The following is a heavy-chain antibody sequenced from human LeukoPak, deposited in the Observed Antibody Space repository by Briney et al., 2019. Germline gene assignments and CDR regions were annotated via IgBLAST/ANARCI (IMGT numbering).Heavy chain of an antibody. D-gene: IGHD2-21*02. V-gene: IGHV3-43*02. CDR2: ISGDGGST. CDR3: AKGLRANRGVTLGH. Sequence: PGGSLRLSCAASGFTFDDYAMHWVRQAPGKSLEWVSLISGDGGSTYYADSVKGRFTISRDNSKNSLYLQMNSLRTEDTALYYYAKGLRANRGVTLGHWSQGTLVTVSS. J-gene: IGHJ5*02. CDR1: GFTFDDYA.